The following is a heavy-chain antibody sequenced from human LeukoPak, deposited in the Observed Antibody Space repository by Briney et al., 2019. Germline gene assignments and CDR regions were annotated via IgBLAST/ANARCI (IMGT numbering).Heavy chain of an antibody. J-gene: IGHJ3*02. V-gene: IGHV3-21*05. CDR2: ITSRGTYT. D-gene: IGHD3-22*01. Sequence: KTGGSLRLSCAASGFIFSGYTMNWVRQAPGKGLEWVSYITSRGTYTDYADSVKGRFTISRDNTKNSLYLQMNSLRAEDTAVYYCVRSLRSYYYDSSGYYDAFEIWGQGTMVTVSS. CDR1: GFIFSGYT. CDR3: VRSLRSYYYDSSGYYDAFEI.